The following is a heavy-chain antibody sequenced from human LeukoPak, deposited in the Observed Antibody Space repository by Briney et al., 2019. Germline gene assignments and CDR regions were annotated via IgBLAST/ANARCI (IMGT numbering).Heavy chain of an antibody. V-gene: IGHV3-11*06. CDR3: VRGSNDWIGMDV. D-gene: IGHD3-9*01. J-gene: IGHJ6*02. Sequence: PGGSLSLSCAASGFTFSDYYMSWIRQAPGKGLEWVSYISSTSSYTNYADSVKGRFTISRDNAKNTLYLQMNSLRAEDMAVYYCVRGSNDWIGMDVWGQGTTVTVSS. CDR2: ISSTSSYT. CDR1: GFTFSDYY.